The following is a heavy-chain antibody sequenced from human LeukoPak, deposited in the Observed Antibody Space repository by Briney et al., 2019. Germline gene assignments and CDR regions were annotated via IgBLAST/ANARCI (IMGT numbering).Heavy chain of an antibody. CDR1: GFTFNDYA. D-gene: IGHD3-22*01. V-gene: IGHV3-9*01. J-gene: IGHJ3*02. CDR3: AKENNYYDSSASFDI. CDR2: ISWNSGSI. Sequence: PGGSLRLSCAASGFTFNDYAMHWVRQAPGKGLEWVSGISWNSGSIDYADSVKGRFTISRDNAKKSLYLQMNSLRAEDTALYYCAKENNYYDSSASFDIWGQGTMVTVSS.